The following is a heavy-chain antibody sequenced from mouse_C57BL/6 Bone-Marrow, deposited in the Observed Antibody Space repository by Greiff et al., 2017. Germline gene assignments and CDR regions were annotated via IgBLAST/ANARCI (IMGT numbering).Heavy chain of an antibody. J-gene: IGHJ3*01. CDR1: GYTFTDYN. V-gene: IGHV1-22*01. D-gene: IGHD1-1*01. Sequence: VQLQQSGPELVKPGASVKMSCKASGYTFTDYNMHWVKQSHGKSLEWIGYINPNNGGTSYNQKFKGKATLTVNTSSSTAYMKHRSLTSEDSAVYYCARALTVVDSWFAYWGQGTLVTVSA. CDR2: INPNNGGT. CDR3: ARALTVVDSWFAY.